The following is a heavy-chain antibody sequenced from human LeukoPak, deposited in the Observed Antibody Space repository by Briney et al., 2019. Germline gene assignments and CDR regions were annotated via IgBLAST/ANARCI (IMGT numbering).Heavy chain of an antibody. V-gene: IGHV1-69*11. CDR3: ATGTSYRDSFDV. Sequence: SVKVSCKASGGTFSTYPINWVRQAPGQGLEWVGRIIPILSQSNYAQKFQDTVSITADEFTDTAYMELSSLRSEDTAVYYCATGTSYRDSFDVWGQGTMVTVSS. CDR1: GGTFSTYP. J-gene: IGHJ3*01. D-gene: IGHD3/OR15-3a*01. CDR2: IIPILSQS.